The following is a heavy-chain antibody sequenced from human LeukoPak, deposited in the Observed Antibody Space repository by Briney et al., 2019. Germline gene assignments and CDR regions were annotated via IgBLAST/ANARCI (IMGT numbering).Heavy chain of an antibody. V-gene: IGHV3-21*01. CDR1: GFTFSSYS. CDR2: ISSSSSYI. Sequence: GGSLRLSCAASGFTFSSYSMNWVLQAPGKGLEWVSSISSSSSYIYYADSVKGRFTISRDNAKNSLYLQMNSLRAEDTAVYYCARERIIERMDVWGKGTTVTVSS. J-gene: IGHJ6*04. D-gene: IGHD2-15*01. CDR3: ARERIIERMDV.